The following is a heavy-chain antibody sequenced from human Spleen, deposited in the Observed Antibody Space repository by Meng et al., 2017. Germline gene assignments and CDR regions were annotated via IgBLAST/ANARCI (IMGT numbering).Heavy chain of an antibody. CDR1: GFTFSSYI. V-gene: IGHV3-21*01. D-gene: IGHD6-13*01. Sequence: GGSLRLSCAASGFTFSSYIINWVRQAPGKGLEWVSSISSSSIYIYYAASVKGRFTISRDNAKNSLYLQMDSLRVEDTATYYCARDLGSSWFIDYWGQGTRVTVSS. CDR3: ARDLGSSWFIDY. CDR2: ISSSSIYI. J-gene: IGHJ4*02.